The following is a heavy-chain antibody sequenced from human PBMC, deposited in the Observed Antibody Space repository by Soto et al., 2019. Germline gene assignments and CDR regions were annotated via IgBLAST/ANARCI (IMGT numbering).Heavy chain of an antibody. Sequence: GGSLRLSCAASGFTLSDYYMTWIRQAPGKGLEWISYISTNSRYTKYADSVKGRFTISRDDAKNSLYLQMNSLRVEDTAVYYCARVYDILTSAWLDPWGQGTLVTVSS. J-gene: IGHJ5*02. D-gene: IGHD3-9*01. CDR2: ISTNSRYT. CDR1: GFTLSDYY. CDR3: ARVYDILTSAWLDP. V-gene: IGHV3-11*03.